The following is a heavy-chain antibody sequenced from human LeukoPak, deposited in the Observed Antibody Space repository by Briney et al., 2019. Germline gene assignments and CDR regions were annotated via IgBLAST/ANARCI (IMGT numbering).Heavy chain of an antibody. D-gene: IGHD6-13*01. Sequence: RTGGSLRLSCAASGFTFSTYAMSWVRQAPGKGLEWVSAISGSGDKKYYADPVKGRFIISRDNSKNTLYLEMNSLKAEDTAVYYCAKSKGSSSWNEDDYWGQGTLVTVSS. CDR2: ISGSGDKK. CDR1: GFTFSTYA. J-gene: IGHJ4*02. CDR3: AKSKGSSSWNEDDY. V-gene: IGHV3-23*01.